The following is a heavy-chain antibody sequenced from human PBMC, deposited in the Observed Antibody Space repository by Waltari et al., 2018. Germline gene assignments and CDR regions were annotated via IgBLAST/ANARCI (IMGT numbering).Heavy chain of an antibody. CDR1: GRSFSGYY. CDR2: INHSGST. Sequence: QVQLQQWGAGLLKPSETLSLTCAVYGRSFSGYYWIWIRHPPGKGLEWIGEINHSGSTNYNPSLKSRVTISVDTSKNQFSLKLSSVTAADTAVYYCARAGRGYDYVGIVDYWGQGTLVTVSS. V-gene: IGHV4-34*01. J-gene: IGHJ4*02. CDR3: ARAGRGYDYVGIVDY. D-gene: IGHD5-12*01.